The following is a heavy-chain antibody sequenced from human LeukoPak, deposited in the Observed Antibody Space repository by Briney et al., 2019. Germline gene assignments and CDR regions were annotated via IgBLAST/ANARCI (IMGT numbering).Heavy chain of an antibody. CDR2: IIPILGIA. Sequence: GASVKVSCKASGGTFSSYTISWVRQAPGQGLEWMGRIIPILGIANYAQKFQGRVTITADKSTSTAYMELSSLRSEDTAVYYCARGVRVVPAANYYYYYYMDVWGKGTTVTVSS. CDR3: ARGVRVVPAANYYYYYYMDV. D-gene: IGHD2-2*01. J-gene: IGHJ6*03. V-gene: IGHV1-69*02. CDR1: GGTFSSYT.